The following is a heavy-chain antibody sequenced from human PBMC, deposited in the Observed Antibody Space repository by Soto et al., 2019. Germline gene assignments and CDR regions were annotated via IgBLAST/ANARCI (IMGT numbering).Heavy chain of an antibody. CDR1: GGTFSSYA. Sequence: QVQLVQSGAEVKKPGSSVKVSCKASGGTFSSYAISWVRQAPGQGLEWMGGIIPIFGTANYAQKFQGRVTITADEPTSTAYMELSSLRSEDTAVYYCARDRRCSGGSCYSDYYYYGMDVWGQGTTVTVSS. CDR2: IIPIFGTA. V-gene: IGHV1-69*01. D-gene: IGHD2-15*01. CDR3: ARDRRCSGGSCYSDYYYYGMDV. J-gene: IGHJ6*02.